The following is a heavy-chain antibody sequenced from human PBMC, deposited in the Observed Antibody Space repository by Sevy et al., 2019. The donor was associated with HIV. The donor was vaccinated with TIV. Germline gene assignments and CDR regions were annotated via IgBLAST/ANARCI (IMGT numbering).Heavy chain of an antibody. V-gene: IGHV4-59*13. CDR1: GGSISTYY. D-gene: IGHD1-1*01. Sequence: SETLSLTCTVSGGSISTYYWSWIRQPPGKGLEWIGSIYYSGSTNYNPSLKSRVTISVDTSKNQFSLNLSAVTAADTAVYYCASWSHKVVFDYWGQGTLVTVSS. CDR3: ASWSHKVVFDY. CDR2: IYYSGST. J-gene: IGHJ4*02.